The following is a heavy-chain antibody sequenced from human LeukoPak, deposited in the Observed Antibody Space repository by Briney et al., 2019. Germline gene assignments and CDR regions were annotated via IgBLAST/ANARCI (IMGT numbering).Heavy chain of an antibody. CDR3: AKDRGY. Sequence: PGGSLRLSCVVSGLTFSTYGMTWVRQAPGKGLEWVSAISGSGENTYYADPVKGRFSISRDNSKNTMYLQMNSLRVEDTAVYYCAKDRGYWSQGTQVTVSP. CDR2: ISGSGENT. CDR1: GLTFSTYG. J-gene: IGHJ4*02. D-gene: IGHD5-24*01. V-gene: IGHV3-23*01.